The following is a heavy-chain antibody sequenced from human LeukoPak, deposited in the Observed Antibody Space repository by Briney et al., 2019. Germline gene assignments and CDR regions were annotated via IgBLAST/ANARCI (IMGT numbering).Heavy chain of an antibody. V-gene: IGHV1-46*01. CDR2: TKPSGGST. D-gene: IGHD5-24*01. J-gene: IGHJ4*02. CDR3: ARDDGYNFDY. CDR1: GYIFGNSY. Sequence: ASVKVSCKASGYIFGNSYIQWVRQAPGQGLEWMGITKPSGGSTSYAQRFQGRVTMTRDTSTSTVYMELSSLRSEDTAVYYCARDDGYNFDYWGQGTLVTVSS.